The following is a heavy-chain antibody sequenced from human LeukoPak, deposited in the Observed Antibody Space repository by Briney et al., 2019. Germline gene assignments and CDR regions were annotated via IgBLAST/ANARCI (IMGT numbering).Heavy chain of an antibody. CDR2: IYYSGST. D-gene: IGHD3-16*02. CDR1: GGSISSYY. CDR3: ARSLRLGELSPTLGY. Sequence: SETLSLTCTVSGGSISSYYWSWIRQPPGKGLEWIGYIYYSGSTNYNPSLKSRVTISVDTSKNQFFLKLSSVTAADTAVYYCARSLRLGELSPTLGYWGQGTLVTVSS. J-gene: IGHJ4*02. V-gene: IGHV4-59*01.